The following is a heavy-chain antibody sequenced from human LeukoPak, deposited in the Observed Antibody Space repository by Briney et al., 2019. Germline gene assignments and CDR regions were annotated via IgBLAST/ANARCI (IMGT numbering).Heavy chain of an antibody. V-gene: IGHV3-23*01. CDR1: GFTFSSYA. J-gene: IGHJ4*02. D-gene: IGHD6-6*01. CDR2: ISGSGGST. CDR3: AKVALEYSSWDYYFDY. Sequence: GGSLRLSCAASGFTFSSYAMSWVRQAPGKGLEWVSAISGSGGSTYYADSVKGRFTISRDNSKNTLYLQMNSLRAEDTAVYYCAKVALEYSSWDYYFDYWGQGTLVTVSS.